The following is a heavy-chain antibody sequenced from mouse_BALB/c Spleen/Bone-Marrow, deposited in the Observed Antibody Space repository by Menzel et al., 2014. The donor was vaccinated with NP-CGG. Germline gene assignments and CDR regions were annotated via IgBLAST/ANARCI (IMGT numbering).Heavy chain of an antibody. CDR1: GFTFSSYG. Sequence: EVMLVESGGGLVKPGGSLKLSCAASGFTFSSYGMSWVRQTPEKRLEWVATISGGGSYTYYPDSVKGRFTISRDNAKNNLYLLMSSLRSEDTALYYCARQYGSSYFDYWGQGTTLTVSS. CDR2: ISGGGSYT. CDR3: ARQYGSSYFDY. J-gene: IGHJ2*01. V-gene: IGHV5-9-2*01. D-gene: IGHD1-1*01.